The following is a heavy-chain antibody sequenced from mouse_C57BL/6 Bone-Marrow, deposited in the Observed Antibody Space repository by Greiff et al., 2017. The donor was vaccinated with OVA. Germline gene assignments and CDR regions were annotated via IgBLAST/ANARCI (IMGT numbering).Heavy chain of an antibody. CDR1: GYAFSSSW. CDR3: ARTLYYSKEDYFDY. CDR2: IYPGDGDT. D-gene: IGHD2-5*01. V-gene: IGHV1-82*01. Sequence: VKLMESGPELVKPGASVKISCKASGYAFSSSWMNWVKQRPGKGLEWIGRIYPGDGDTNYNGKFKGKATLTADKSSSTAYMQLSSLTSEDSAVYFCARTLYYSKEDYFDYWGQGTTLTVSS. J-gene: IGHJ2*01.